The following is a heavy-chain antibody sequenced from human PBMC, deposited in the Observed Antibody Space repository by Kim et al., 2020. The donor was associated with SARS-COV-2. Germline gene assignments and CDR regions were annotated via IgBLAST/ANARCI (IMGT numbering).Heavy chain of an antibody. CDR3: ARRVYYYGSGGFDY. J-gene: IGHJ4*01. CDR1: GGSISSSSYY. Sequence: SETLSLTCTVSGGSISSSSYYWGWIRQPPGEGLEWIGSIYYSGSTYYNPSLKSRVTISVDTSKNQFSLKLSSVTAADTAVYYCARRVYYYGSGGFDYWG. V-gene: IGHV4-39*01. CDR2: IYYSGST. D-gene: IGHD3-10*01.